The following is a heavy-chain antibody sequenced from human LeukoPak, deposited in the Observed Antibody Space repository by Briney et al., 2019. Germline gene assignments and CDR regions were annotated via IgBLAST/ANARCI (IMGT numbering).Heavy chain of an antibody. Sequence: GASVKVSCKASVGTFSSYAISWVRQAPGQGLEWMGRIIPILGIANYAQKFQGRVTITADKSTSTAYMELSSLRSEDTAVYYCARDLPDYGDPIPTGYGMDVWGQGTTVTVSS. CDR1: VGTFSSYA. D-gene: IGHD4-17*01. CDR3: ARDLPDYGDPIPTGYGMDV. V-gene: IGHV1-69*04. J-gene: IGHJ6*02. CDR2: IIPILGIA.